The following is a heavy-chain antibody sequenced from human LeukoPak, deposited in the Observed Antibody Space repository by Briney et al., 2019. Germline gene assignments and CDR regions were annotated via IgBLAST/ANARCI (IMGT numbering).Heavy chain of an antibody. Sequence: GGSLRLSCAASGFTFSSYAMSWVRQAPGKGMEWVSAIIGSGGSTYYADSVKGRFTISRDNSKNTLYLQMNSLRAEDTAVYYCAKDGDSSSSGYYYFYMDVWGKGTTVTVSS. J-gene: IGHJ6*03. D-gene: IGHD6-6*01. CDR1: GFTFSSYA. CDR3: AKDGDSSSSGYYYFYMDV. V-gene: IGHV3-23*01. CDR2: IIGSGGST.